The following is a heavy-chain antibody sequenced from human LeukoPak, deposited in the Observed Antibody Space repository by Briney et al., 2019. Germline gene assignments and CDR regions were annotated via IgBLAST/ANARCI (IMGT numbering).Heavy chain of an antibody. D-gene: IGHD6-13*01. CDR1: GYTFTSYA. CDR2: INAGNGNT. V-gene: IGHV1-3*01. J-gene: IGHJ5*02. Sequence: ASVKVSCKASGYTFTSYAMHWVRQAPGQRLEWMGWINAGNGNTKYSQKFQGRVTITRDTSASTAYMELSSLRSEDTAVYYCARVGYSSSWYNWFDPWGQGTLVTVSS. CDR3: ARVGYSSSWYNWFDP.